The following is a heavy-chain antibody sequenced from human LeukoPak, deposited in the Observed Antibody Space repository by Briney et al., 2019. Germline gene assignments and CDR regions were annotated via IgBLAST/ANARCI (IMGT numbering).Heavy chain of an antibody. Sequence: GGSLRLSCAASGFTFSSYAMGWVRQAPGKGLEWVSAISGSGDSTYYADSVKGRFTISRDNSKNTLYLQMNSLRAEDTAVYYCAKHAGRSSSFDYWGQGTLVTVSS. V-gene: IGHV3-23*01. CDR3: AKHAGRSSSFDY. D-gene: IGHD6-6*01. CDR1: GFTFSSYA. J-gene: IGHJ4*02. CDR2: ISGSGDST.